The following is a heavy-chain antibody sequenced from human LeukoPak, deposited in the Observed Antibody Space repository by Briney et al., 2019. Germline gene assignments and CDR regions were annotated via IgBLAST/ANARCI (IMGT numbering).Heavy chain of an antibody. J-gene: IGHJ4*02. CDR2: INHRGST. CDR1: GGSFSGYY. D-gene: IGHD3-9*01. CDR3: ARGPTTVYDSLTGYYYFDY. Sequence: SETLSLTCAVYGGSFSGYYWTWIRQPPGKGLEWIGEINHRGSTNYNPSLKSRVTISMDTSTYQFSLRLSSVTAADTAVYFCARGPTTVYDSLTGYYYFDYWGQGTLVTVSS. V-gene: IGHV4-34*01.